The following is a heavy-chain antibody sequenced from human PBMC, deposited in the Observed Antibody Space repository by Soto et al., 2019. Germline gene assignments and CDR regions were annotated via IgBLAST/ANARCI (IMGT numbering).Heavy chain of an antibody. Sequence: ASVKVSCKTSGYTFSNYGITWVRQAPGQPLEWLGWISLYSDGTNYAQKFQGRVSMTTDTSTTTAYMELRSLRSNDTAVYYCARVVPGAEAWFGPWGQGTLVTVSS. CDR1: GYTFSNYG. V-gene: IGHV1-18*01. CDR2: ISLYSDGT. J-gene: IGHJ5*02. D-gene: IGHD2-2*01. CDR3: ARVVPGAEAWFGP.